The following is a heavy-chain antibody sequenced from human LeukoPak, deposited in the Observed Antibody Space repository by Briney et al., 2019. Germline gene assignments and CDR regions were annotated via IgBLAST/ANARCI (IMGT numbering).Heavy chain of an antibody. CDR2: INHSGST. Sequence: SETLSLTCAVYGGSFSGYYWSWIRQPPGKGLEWIGEINHSGSTNYNPSLKSRVTISVDTSKNQFSLKLSSVTAADTAVYCCARDIHYYGSGSYGYYYDYWGQGTLVTVSS. D-gene: IGHD3-10*01. J-gene: IGHJ4*02. V-gene: IGHV4-34*01. CDR3: ARDIHYYGSGSYGYYYDY. CDR1: GGSFSGYY.